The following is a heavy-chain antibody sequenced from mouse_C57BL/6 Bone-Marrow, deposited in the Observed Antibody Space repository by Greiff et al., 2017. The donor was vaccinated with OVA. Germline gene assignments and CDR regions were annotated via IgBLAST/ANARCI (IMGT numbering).Heavy chain of an antibody. V-gene: IGHV14-2*01. J-gene: IGHJ3*01. D-gene: IGHD4-1*01. CDR1: GFNIKDYY. CDR3: AHRAYWDWFAY. Sequence: EVQLQQSGAELVKPGASVKLSCTASGFNIKDYYMHWVKQRTEQGLEWIGRIDPEDGETKYAPKFRGKATITADTSSNTAYLQLSSLTSEDTAVYYCAHRAYWDWFAYWGQGTLVTVSA. CDR2: IDPEDGET.